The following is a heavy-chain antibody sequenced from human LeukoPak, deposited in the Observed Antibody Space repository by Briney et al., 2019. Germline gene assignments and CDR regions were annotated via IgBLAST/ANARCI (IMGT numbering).Heavy chain of an antibody. D-gene: IGHD6-19*01. Sequence: ASVKVSCKASGYTFTSYYMHWVRQAPGQGLEWMGIINPSGGSTSYAQKFQGRVTMTRATSTSTVYMELSSLRSEDTAVYYCARDHPDSSGWYVGYNWFDPWGQGTLVTVSS. CDR1: GYTFTSYY. CDR3: ARDHPDSSGWYVGYNWFDP. CDR2: INPSGGST. J-gene: IGHJ5*02. V-gene: IGHV1-46*01.